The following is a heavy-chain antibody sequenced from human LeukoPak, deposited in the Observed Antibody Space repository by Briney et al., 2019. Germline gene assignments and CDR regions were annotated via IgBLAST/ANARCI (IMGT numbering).Heavy chain of an antibody. CDR3: ARVGYSSGWSHFDL. D-gene: IGHD6-19*01. Sequence: SETLSLTCAVYGGSFSGYYWSWIRQPPGKGLEWIGEINHSGSTNYNPSLKSRVTISVDTSKNQFSLKLSSVTAADTAVYYCARVGYSSGWSHFDLWGRGTLVTVSS. CDR1: GGSFSGYY. CDR2: INHSGST. V-gene: IGHV4-34*01. J-gene: IGHJ2*01.